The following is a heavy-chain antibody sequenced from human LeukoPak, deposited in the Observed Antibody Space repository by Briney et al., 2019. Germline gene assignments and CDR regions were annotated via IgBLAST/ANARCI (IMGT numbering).Heavy chain of an antibody. J-gene: IGHJ4*02. Sequence: PSETLSLTCTVSGGSISSYYWSWIRQPPGKGLEWIGYIYYSGSTNYNPSLKSRVTISVDTSKNQFSLKLSSVTAADTAVYYCARAHTTFDSWGQGTLVTVSS. CDR1: GGSISSYY. D-gene: IGHD1-14*01. CDR2: IYYSGST. V-gene: IGHV4-59*01. CDR3: ARAHTTFDS.